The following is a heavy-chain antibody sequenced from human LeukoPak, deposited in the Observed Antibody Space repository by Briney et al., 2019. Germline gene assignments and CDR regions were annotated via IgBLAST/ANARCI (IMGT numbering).Heavy chain of an antibody. V-gene: IGHV3-33*01. Sequence: QPGRSLRLSCAASGFTFNTYAMHWVRQAPGKGLEWVAVAWYDGSDTYYGDSVKGRFTISRDNSKNTLYLQMNSLRGEDTAVYYCARGGSTWCYFDYWGQGTLVTVSS. D-gene: IGHD6-13*01. CDR3: ARGGSTWCYFDY. J-gene: IGHJ4*02. CDR2: AWYDGSDT. CDR1: GFTFNTYA.